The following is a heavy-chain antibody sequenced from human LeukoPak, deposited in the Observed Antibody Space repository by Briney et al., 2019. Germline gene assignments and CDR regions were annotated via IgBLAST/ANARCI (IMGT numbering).Heavy chain of an antibody. D-gene: IGHD4-23*01. CDR1: GLTFSSYS. V-gene: IGHV3-23*01. Sequence: GGSLRLSCAASGLTFSSYSMSWVRQAPGKGLFWVSGISASGSGTYYADSVKGRFTISRDNSKNTVYLQMNSLRAEDTAVYYCAKVLRWTNFDYWGQGTLVTVSS. J-gene: IGHJ4*02. CDR3: AKVLRWTNFDY. CDR2: ISASGSGT.